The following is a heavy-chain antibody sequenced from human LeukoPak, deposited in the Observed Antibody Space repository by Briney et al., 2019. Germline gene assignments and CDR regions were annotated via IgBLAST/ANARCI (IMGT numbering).Heavy chain of an antibody. J-gene: IGHJ4*02. D-gene: IGHD6-19*01. Sequence: GGSLRLSCAASGFTFSSYSMNWVRQAPGKGLEWVSSISSSSSYIYYADPVKGRFTISRDNAKNSLYLQMNSLRAEDTAVYYCARAAIGQWLVLWGQGTLVTVSS. CDR2: ISSSSSYI. CDR3: ARAAIGQWLVL. CDR1: GFTFSSYS. V-gene: IGHV3-21*01.